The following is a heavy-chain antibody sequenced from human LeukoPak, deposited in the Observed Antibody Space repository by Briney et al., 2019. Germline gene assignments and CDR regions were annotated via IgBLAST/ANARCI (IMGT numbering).Heavy chain of an antibody. CDR2: IKSDLSEI. V-gene: IGHV3-7*01. J-gene: IGHJ6*02. CDR3: ARSWLIVGATPPTDV. D-gene: IGHD1-26*01. Sequence: GGSLRLSCAASGFAFSRYWMTWIRQAPVRGLEWVASIKSDLSEIYYVDSVKGRFTISRDNAKNSLYLQMDSLRAEDTAVYHCARSWLIVGATPPTDVWGQGTTVTVSS. CDR1: GFAFSRYW.